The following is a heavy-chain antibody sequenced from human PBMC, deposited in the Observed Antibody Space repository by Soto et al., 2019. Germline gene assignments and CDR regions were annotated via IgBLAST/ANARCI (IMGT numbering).Heavy chain of an antibody. CDR3: ARGRVAAAGY. Sequence: PSETLSLTCTVSGGSISSYYWSWIRQPPGKGLEWIGYIYYSGSTNYNPSLKSRVTISVDTSKNQFSLKLSSVTAADTAVYYCARGRVAAAGYWGQGTLVTVSS. D-gene: IGHD6-13*01. J-gene: IGHJ4*02. CDR2: IYYSGST. CDR1: GGSISSYY. V-gene: IGHV4-59*01.